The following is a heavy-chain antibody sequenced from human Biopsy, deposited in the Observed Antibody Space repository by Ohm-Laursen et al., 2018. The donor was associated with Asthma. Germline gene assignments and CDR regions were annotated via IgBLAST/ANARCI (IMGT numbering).Heavy chain of an antibody. J-gene: IGHJ5*02. D-gene: IGHD3-9*01. V-gene: IGHV3-30*04. Sequence: SLRLSCSASRFTYETHCVRQAPGKGLEWVAVISYDGSSIYYADSVKGRFTISRDNSKNTLYLQMNSLSAEDTAVYYCAKAERYFDWYWFDPWGQGTLVTVSS. CDR2: ISYDGSSI. CDR1: RFTYE. CDR3: AKAERYFDWYWFDP.